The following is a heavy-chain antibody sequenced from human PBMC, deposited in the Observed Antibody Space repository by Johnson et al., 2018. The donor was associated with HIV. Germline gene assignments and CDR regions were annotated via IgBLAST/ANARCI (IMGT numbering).Heavy chain of an antibody. D-gene: IGHD3-9*01. CDR2: ISYDGSNK. V-gene: IGHV3-33*05. CDR3: ARGKTGYDAFDI. Sequence: VQLVESGGGVVQPGRSLRLSCAASGFTFSSYGMHWVRQAPGKGLEWVAVISYDGSNKYYADSVKGRFTISRDNSKNTLYLQMNSLRAEDTAVYYCARGKTGYDAFDIWGQGTMVTVSS. CDR1: GFTFSSYG. J-gene: IGHJ3*02.